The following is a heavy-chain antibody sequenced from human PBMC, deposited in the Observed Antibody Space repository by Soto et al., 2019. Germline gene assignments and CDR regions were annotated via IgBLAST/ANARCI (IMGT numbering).Heavy chain of an antibody. V-gene: IGHV1-46*01. CDR2: INPSGGST. Sequence: QVQLVQSGAEVKKPGASVKVSCKASGYTFTSYYMHWVRQAPGQGLEWVGIINPSGGSTSYAQKFQGRVTMTRDTYTSTVYMELSSLRSEDTAVYYCAISQRQWLRLINDYWGQGTLVTVSS. CDR3: AISQRQWLRLINDY. CDR1: GYTFTSYY. J-gene: IGHJ4*02. D-gene: IGHD5-12*01.